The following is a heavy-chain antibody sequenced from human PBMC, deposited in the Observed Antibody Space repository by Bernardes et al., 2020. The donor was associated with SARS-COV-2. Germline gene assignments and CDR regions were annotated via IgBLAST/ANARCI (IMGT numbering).Heavy chain of an antibody. Sequence: SETLSLTCTVSGGSISSGDYYWSWIRQHPGKGLEWIGYIYYSGTTHYSPSLKRRVTISVDTSKNQFSLKLSSVTAADTAVYYCARGCSTSPGASYWFDPWGQGTLVTVSS. V-gene: IGHV4-31*03. CDR3: ARGCSTSPGASYWFDP. D-gene: IGHD6-6*01. CDR2: IYYSGTT. J-gene: IGHJ5*02. CDR1: GGSISSGDYY.